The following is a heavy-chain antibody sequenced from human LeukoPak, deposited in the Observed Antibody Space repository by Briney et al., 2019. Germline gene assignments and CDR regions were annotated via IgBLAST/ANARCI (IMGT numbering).Heavy chain of an antibody. CDR1: GYTFTGYY. CDR3: ARDSPRYYSNYFDY. V-gene: IGHV1-2*04. D-gene: IGHD4-11*01. CDR2: INPNSSGT. J-gene: IGHJ4*02. Sequence: ASVKVSCKASGYTFTGYYMHWVRQAPGQGLEWMGWINPNSSGTNYAQKFQGWVTMTRDTSISTAYMELSRLRSDDTAVYYCARDSPRYYSNYFDYWGQGTLVTVSS.